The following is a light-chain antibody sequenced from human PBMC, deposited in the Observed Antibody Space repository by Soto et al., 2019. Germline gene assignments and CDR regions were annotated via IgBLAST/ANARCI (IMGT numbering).Light chain of an antibody. Sequence: ELVLTQSPATLSLSPGERAALSCRASQSVSSHLACYQQKPGYAPSLLIYVASNRATGIPARFSGSGSGPDFTLIISSLAPEDLAVYYCQKRSNWPLTCGGGTTVEIK. CDR2: VAS. CDR3: QKRSNWPLT. J-gene: IGKJ4*01. CDR1: QSVSSH. V-gene: IGKV3-11*01.